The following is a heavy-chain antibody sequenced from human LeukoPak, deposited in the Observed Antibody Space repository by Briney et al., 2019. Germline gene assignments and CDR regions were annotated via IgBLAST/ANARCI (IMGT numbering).Heavy chain of an antibody. D-gene: IGHD1-26*01. CDR1: GFTFSSYS. V-gene: IGHV4-39*07. CDR3: AKVASYGDDAFDI. J-gene: IGHJ3*02. CDR2: IYYSGST. Sequence: GSLRLSCAASGFTFSSYSMNWVRQPPGKGLEWIGSIYYSGSTYYSPSLKSRVTISVDTTKNHFSLKLNSVTAADTAVYYCAKVASYGDDAFDIWGQGTLVTVSS.